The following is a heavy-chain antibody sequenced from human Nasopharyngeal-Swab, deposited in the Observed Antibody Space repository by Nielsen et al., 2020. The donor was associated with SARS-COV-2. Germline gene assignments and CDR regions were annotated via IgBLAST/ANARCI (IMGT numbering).Heavy chain of an antibody. D-gene: IGHD5-12*01. CDR2: ISWNSGSI. CDR3: AKEALGYSGYDSNWFDP. Sequence: GGSLRLSCAASGFTFDDYAMHWVRHAPGKGLEWVSGISWNSGSIGYADSVKGRFTISRDNAKNSLYLQMNSLRAEDMALYYCAKEALGYSGYDSNWFDPWGQGTLVTVSS. CDR1: GFTFDDYA. J-gene: IGHJ5*02. V-gene: IGHV3-9*03.